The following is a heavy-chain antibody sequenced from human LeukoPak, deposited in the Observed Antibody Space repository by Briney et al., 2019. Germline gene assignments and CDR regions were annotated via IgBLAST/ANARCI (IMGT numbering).Heavy chain of an antibody. Sequence: GGSLRLSCAASGFTFSSYGMHWVRQAPGKGLEWVAVISYDGSNKYYADSVKGRFTISRGNSKNTLYLQMNSLRAEDTAVYYCARGAPTYYYDSSGYVDYFDYWGQGTLVTVSS. J-gene: IGHJ4*02. D-gene: IGHD3-22*01. CDR3: ARGAPTYYYDSSGYVDYFDY. V-gene: IGHV3-30*03. CDR1: GFTFSSYG. CDR2: ISYDGSNK.